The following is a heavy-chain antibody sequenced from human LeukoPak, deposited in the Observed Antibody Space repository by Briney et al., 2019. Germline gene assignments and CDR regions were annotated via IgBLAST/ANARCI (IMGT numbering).Heavy chain of an antibody. CDR1: GFTFSSYA. V-gene: IGHV3-30-3*01. J-gene: IGHJ4*02. Sequence: GGSLRLSCAASGFTFSSYAMHWVRQAPGKGLEWVAVISYDGSNKYCADSVKGRFTISRDNSKNTLYLQMNSLRAEDTAVYYCARVVGSSENYWGQGTLVTVSS. CDR2: ISYDGSNK. CDR3: ARVVGSSENY. D-gene: IGHD6-25*01.